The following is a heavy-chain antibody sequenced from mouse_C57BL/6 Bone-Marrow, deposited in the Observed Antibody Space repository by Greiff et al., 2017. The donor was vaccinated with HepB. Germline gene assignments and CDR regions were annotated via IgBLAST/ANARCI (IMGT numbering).Heavy chain of an antibody. D-gene: IGHD2-2*01. J-gene: IGHJ2*01. Sequence: QVQLQQPGAELVKPGASVKLSCMASGYTFTSYWMQWVKQRPGQGLEWIGEIDPSDSYTNYNQKFKGKATLTVDTSSSTAYMQLSSLTSEDSAVYYCARGYGYDEGYYFDYWGQGTTLTVSS. CDR2: IDPSDSYT. CDR3: ARGYGYDEGYYFDY. CDR1: GYTFTSYW. V-gene: IGHV1-50*01.